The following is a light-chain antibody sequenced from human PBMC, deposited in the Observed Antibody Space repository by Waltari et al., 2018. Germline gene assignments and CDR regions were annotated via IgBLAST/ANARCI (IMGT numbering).Light chain of an antibody. V-gene: IGKV2-28*01. Sequence: DIVMTQSPLSLPVTPEAPASISCRSSQSLLHSNGYNYLDWYLQKPGQSPQLLIYLGSNRASGVPDRFSGSGSGTDFTLKISRVEAEDVGVYYCMQALQTPYTFGQGTKLEIK. CDR1: QSLLHSNGYNY. J-gene: IGKJ2*01. CDR3: MQALQTPYT. CDR2: LGS.